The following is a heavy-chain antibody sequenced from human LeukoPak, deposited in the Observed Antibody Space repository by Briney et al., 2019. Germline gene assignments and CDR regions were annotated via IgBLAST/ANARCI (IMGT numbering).Heavy chain of an antibody. CDR1: GGSISSGPYC. CDR3: ARVGWTGELSMDV. CDR2: IYTSGNT. V-gene: IGHV4-61*02. D-gene: IGHD3-16*01. J-gene: IGHJ6*04. Sequence: PSQTLSLTCTVSGGSISSGPYCWSWVRQPAGKGLEWIGRIYTSGNTNYNPSLKSRVTISLDTSKNQFSLKLSSVTAADTAVYYCARVGWTGELSMDVWGKGTTVTVSS.